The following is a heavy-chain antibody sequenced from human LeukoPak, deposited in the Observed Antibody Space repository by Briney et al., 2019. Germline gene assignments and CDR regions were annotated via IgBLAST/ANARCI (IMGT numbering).Heavy chain of an antibody. J-gene: IGHJ4*02. CDR2: IIPIFGTA. D-gene: IGHD5-18*01. CDR3: ASPGRGAMVTPYYFDY. Sequence: ASVKVSCKASGGTFSSYAISWVRQAPGQGLEWMGGIIPIFGTANYAQKFQGRVTITTDESTSTAYMELSSLRSEDTAVYYCASPGRGAMVTPYYFDYWGQGTLVTVSS. V-gene: IGHV1-69*05. CDR1: GGTFSSYA.